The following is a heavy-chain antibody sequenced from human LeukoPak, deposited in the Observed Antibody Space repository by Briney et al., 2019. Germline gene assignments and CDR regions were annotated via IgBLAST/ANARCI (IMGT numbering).Heavy chain of an antibody. D-gene: IGHD3-16*02. J-gene: IGHJ4*02. CDR2: IYYSGIT. V-gene: IGHV4-59*11. CDR3: ARGPIVSIDY. CDR1: GGSISSHY. Sequence: KPSETLSLTCTVSGGSISSHYWSWIRQPPGKGLEWFGYIYYSGITNYSPSLKSRVTISLDTSKNQFSLKLSSVTAADTAVYYCARGPIVSIDYWGQGTLVTVSS.